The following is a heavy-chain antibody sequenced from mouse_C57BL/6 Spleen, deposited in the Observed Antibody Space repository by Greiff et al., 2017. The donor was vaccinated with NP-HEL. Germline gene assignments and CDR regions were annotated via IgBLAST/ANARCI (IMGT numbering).Heavy chain of an antibody. CDR1: GFTFSNYW. CDR3: TNLLPFAY. Sequence: EVHLVESGGGLVQPGGSMKLSCVASGFTFSNYWMNWVRQSPEKGLEWVAQIRLKSDNYATHYAESVKGRFTISRDDSKSSVYLQMNNLRAEDTGIYYCTNLLPFAYWGQGTLVTVSA. D-gene: IGHD1-1*01. V-gene: IGHV6-3*01. CDR2: IRLKSDNYAT. J-gene: IGHJ3*01.